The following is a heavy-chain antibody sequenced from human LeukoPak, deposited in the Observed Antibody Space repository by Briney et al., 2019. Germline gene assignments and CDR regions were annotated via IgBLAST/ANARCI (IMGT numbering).Heavy chain of an antibody. CDR1: GGTFSSYA. CDR2: IIPIFGTA. Sequence: SVKVSCKASGGTFSSYAISWVRQAPGQGLEWMGGIIPIFGTANYAQKFQGRVTITADESTSAAYMELSSLRSEDTAVYYCARTLYDYVWGSYRHPFDYWGQGTLVTVSS. V-gene: IGHV1-69*13. D-gene: IGHD3-16*02. CDR3: ARTLYDYVWGSYRHPFDY. J-gene: IGHJ4*02.